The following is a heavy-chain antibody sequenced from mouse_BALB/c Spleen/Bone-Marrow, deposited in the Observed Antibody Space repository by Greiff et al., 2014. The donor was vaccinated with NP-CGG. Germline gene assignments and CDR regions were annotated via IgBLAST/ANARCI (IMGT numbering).Heavy chain of an antibody. Sequence: VQLQQSGAELVKPGASVKLSCKASGYTFTSYYMYWVKQRPGQGLEWIGEINPSNGGTNFNEKFKSKATLTVDKSSSTAYMQLSRLTSEDSAVYYCTRTTMITYFDYWGQGTTLTVSS. CDR1: GYTFTSYY. CDR3: TRTTMITYFDY. CDR2: INPSNGGT. J-gene: IGHJ2*01. V-gene: IGHV1S81*02. D-gene: IGHD2-4*01.